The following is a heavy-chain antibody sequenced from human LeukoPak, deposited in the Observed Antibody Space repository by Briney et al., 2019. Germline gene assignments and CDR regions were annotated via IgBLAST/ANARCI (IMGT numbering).Heavy chain of an antibody. Sequence: GGSLRLSCVTSGFTFSRFGTTRVRQPPGKGLEWVASFDGNADGTYYADSVKGRCTISRDNSKNTLYLQMNSLRAEDTAIYYCAKPRIIGLGWAQFDYWGQGSLVTVSS. D-gene: IGHD2-15*01. CDR3: AKPRIIGLGWAQFDY. CDR1: GFTFSRFG. V-gene: IGHV3-23*01. CDR2: FDGNADGT. J-gene: IGHJ4*02.